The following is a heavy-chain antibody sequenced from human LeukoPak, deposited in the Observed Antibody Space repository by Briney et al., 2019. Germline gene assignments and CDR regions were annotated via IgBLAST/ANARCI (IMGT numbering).Heavy chain of an antibody. J-gene: IGHJ6*03. CDR3: ARSARHYYYYYMDV. Sequence: GGSLTLSCAVSGFTFSSYGMHWVRQAPGKGLEWVADIWYDGSNKYYADSVKGRFTISRDNSKNTLYLQMNSLRAEDTAVYYCARSARHYYYYYMDVWGKGTTVTVSS. V-gene: IGHV3-33*01. CDR1: GFTFSSYG. CDR2: IWYDGSNK.